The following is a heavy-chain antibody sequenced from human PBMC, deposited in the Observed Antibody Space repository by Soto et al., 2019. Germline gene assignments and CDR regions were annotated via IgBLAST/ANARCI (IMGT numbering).Heavy chain of an antibody. V-gene: IGHV3-74*01. CDR3: ARDPYGLDV. J-gene: IGHJ6*02. Sequence: GGSLRLSCAASGFTFSSYWMHWVRRAPGKGLVWVSRINNYGSSTSYADSVKGRFTISRDNAKNTLYLQMNSLRVEDTAVYYCARDPYGLDVWGQGTTVTVSS. CDR2: INNYGSST. CDR1: GFTFSSYW.